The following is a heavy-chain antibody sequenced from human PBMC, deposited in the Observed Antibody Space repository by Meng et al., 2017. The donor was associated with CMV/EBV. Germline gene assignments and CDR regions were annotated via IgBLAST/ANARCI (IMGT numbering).Heavy chain of an antibody. J-gene: IGHJ4*02. CDR2: IYYSGTT. V-gene: IGHV4-31*03. CDR3: GRLMGATTADF. D-gene: IGHD1-26*01. Sequence: CSVSGVSISSTGNYWSWFRQHPGKGLEWIGYIYYSGTTYYSPSLKSRVTISIDTSKNQFSLKLSSVTAADTAVYYCGRLMGATTADFWGQGTLVTVSS. CDR1: GVSISSTGNY.